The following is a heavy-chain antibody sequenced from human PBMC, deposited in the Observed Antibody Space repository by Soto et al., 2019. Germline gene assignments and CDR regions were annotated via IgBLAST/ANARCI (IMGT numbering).Heavy chain of an antibody. D-gene: IGHD6-19*01. J-gene: IGHJ4*02. CDR2: INAGNGNT. CDR1: GYTFTSYA. V-gene: IGHV1-3*01. Sequence: QVQLVQSGAEVKKPGASVKVSCKASGYTFTSYAMHWVRQAPGQRLEWMGWINAGNGNTKYSQKFQGRVTITRDTSASTAYMELSSLRSEDTAVYYCAREAVAGDFDYWGQGTLVTVSS. CDR3: AREAVAGDFDY.